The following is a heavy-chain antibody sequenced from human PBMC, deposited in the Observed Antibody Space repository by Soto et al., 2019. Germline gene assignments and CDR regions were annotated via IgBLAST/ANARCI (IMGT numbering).Heavy chain of an antibody. J-gene: IGHJ4*02. CDR1: GYTFTRYG. CDR2: ISGDGSDT. V-gene: IGHV1-18*01. CDR3: ATGGRYCSSTDCRKGFDF. D-gene: IGHD2-15*01. Sequence: QVQLMQSGAEVAKPGASVKVSCKATGYTFTRYGITWVRQGPGQGLEWMGWISGDGSDTDHAQSLQARFTMATDPSATTAYMELKNVRSDDTAKYYCATGGRYCSSTDCRKGFDFWGQGTLVTVS.